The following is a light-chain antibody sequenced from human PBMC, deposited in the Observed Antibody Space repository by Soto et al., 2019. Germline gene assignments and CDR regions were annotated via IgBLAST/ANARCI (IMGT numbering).Light chain of an antibody. CDR3: QQYNNWQT. Sequence: DIQITQSPSAVSASVGDSVTITCRASQGVSDWVAWYQQKPGEAPKLLIYGSSSLLSGVPSRFSGSGSGTEFTLTISGLQSEDFGLYYCQQYNNWQTFAQGTKVDIK. CDR1: QGVSDW. V-gene: IGKV1-12*01. J-gene: IGKJ1*01. CDR2: GSS.